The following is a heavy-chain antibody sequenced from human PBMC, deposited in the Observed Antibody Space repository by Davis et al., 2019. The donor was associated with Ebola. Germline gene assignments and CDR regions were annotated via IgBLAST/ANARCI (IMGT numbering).Heavy chain of an antibody. D-gene: IGHD4-17*01. CDR1: GYSFTNYW. CDR2: INPGDSDT. J-gene: IGHJ4*02. Sequence: GESLKISCKGSGYSFTNYWIAWVRQMPGKGLEWMGVINPGDSDTRYSPSFQGQVTISADKSISTAYLQWSSLKASDTAMYYCATGPTVTIDYWGQGTLVTVSS. V-gene: IGHV5-51*01. CDR3: ATGPTVTIDY.